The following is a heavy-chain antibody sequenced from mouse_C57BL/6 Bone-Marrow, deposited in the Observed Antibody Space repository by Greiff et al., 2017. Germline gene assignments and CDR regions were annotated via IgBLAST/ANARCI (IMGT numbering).Heavy chain of an antibody. CDR1: GYAFSSSW. D-gene: IGHD2-4*01. CDR3: AIYYDYDGYYAMDY. CDR2: IYPGDGDT. J-gene: IGHJ4*01. V-gene: IGHV1-82*01. Sequence: VKLVESGPELVKPGASVKISCKASGYAFSSSWMNWVKQRPGKGLEWIGRIYPGDGDTNYNGKFKGKATLTADKSSSTAYMQLSSLTSEDSAVYFCAIYYDYDGYYAMDYWGQGTSVTVSS.